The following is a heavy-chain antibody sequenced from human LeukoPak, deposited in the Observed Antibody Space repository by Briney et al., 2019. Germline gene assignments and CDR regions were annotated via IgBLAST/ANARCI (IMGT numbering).Heavy chain of an antibody. CDR3: ARDKISYYYGSGSLRTNAFDI. Sequence: GGSLRLSCAASGFTFSSYSMNWVRQAPGKGLEWVSSISSSSSYIYYAESVKGRFTISRDNAKNSLYLQMNSLRAEDTAVYYCARDKISYYYGSGSLRTNAFDIWGQRTMVTVSS. J-gene: IGHJ3*02. CDR1: GFTFSSYS. V-gene: IGHV3-21*01. D-gene: IGHD3-10*01. CDR2: ISSSSSYI.